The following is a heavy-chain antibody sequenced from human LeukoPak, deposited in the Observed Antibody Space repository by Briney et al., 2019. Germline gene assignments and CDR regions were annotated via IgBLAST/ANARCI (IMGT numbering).Heavy chain of an antibody. CDR3: ARHPAGYWYFDL. V-gene: IGHV4-59*08. D-gene: IGHD6-13*01. CDR2: IYYSGST. J-gene: IGHJ2*01. Sequence: PSETLSLTCTVSGGSVSSYYWGWIRQPPGKGLEWIGYIYYSGSTNYNPSLKSRVTISVDTSKNQFSLKLSSVTAADTAVYYCARHPAGYWYFDLWGRGTLVTVSS. CDR1: GGSVSSYY.